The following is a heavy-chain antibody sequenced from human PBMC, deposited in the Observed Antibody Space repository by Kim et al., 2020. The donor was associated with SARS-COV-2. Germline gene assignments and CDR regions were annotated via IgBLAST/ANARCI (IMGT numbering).Heavy chain of an antibody. V-gene: IGHV3-73*01. J-gene: IGHJ4*02. CDR2: IRSKPKNYAT. CDR1: GFIFSGST. D-gene: IGHD3-9*01. Sequence: GGSLRLSCAASGFIFSGSTIHWVRQASGKGLEWVGRIRSKPKNYATEYAVSVKGRFTVSSDDSKNTAYLQMNGLKTADTAVYYCATYIDYFFIYWGQGILVTVSS. CDR3: ATYIDYFFIY.